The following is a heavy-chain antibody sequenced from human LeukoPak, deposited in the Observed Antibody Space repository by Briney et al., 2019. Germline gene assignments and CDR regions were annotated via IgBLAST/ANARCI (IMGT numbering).Heavy chain of an antibody. CDR3: ARDRKGYSYGEFDY. J-gene: IGHJ4*02. D-gene: IGHD5-18*01. CDR2: ISAYNGNT. V-gene: IGHV1-18*04. Sequence: ASVKVSCKASGYTVTSYGISWVRQAPGQGLEWMGWISAYNGNTNYAQKLQGRVTMTTGTSTSTAYMELRSLRSDDTAVYYCARDRKGYSYGEFDYWGQGTLVTVSS. CDR1: GYTVTSYG.